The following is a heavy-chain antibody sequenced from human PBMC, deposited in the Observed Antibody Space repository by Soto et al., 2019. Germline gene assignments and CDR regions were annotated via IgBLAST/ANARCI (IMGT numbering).Heavy chain of an antibody. Sequence: ASVKVSCKASGYTFTSYTIHWVRQAPGQRLEWMVWINAGNGNTKYSQKFQARVTITRDTSASTTYMELTSLRSEDTAIYYCARVSSTSYAFDVWGQGTLVTVSS. CDR1: GYTFTSYT. CDR3: ARVSSTSYAFDV. D-gene: IGHD2-2*01. V-gene: IGHV1-3*01. J-gene: IGHJ3*01. CDR2: INAGNGNT.